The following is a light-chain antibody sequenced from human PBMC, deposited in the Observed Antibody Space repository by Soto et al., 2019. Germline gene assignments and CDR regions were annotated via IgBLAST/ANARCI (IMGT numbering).Light chain of an antibody. CDR3: QVWDSSTARV. Sequence: SYELTQPLSVSVALGQTARITCGGNNIGSKNVHWYQQKPGQAPVRVIYRDSNRPSGSPERFSGANSGNTATLTISRAQAGDEADSYCQVWDSSTARVFGGGTKLTVL. J-gene: IGLJ3*02. CDR2: RDS. V-gene: IGLV3-9*01. CDR1: NIGSKN.